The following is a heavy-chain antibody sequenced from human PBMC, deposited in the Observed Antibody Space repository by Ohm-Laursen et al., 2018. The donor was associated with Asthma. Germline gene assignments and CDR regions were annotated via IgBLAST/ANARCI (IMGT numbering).Heavy chain of an antibody. J-gene: IGHJ4*02. Sequence: SSLRLSCSASGFTFRSYAMHWVRQAPGKGLEWVAVGGSYYDGGLKYYADSVNGRFTVSRDDSKNTLYLQMNGLRPDDTAVYYCAKEGSGWYNLDYWGQGTLVTVSS. CDR3: AKEGSGWYNLDY. V-gene: IGHV3-30-3*01. D-gene: IGHD6-19*01. CDR1: GFTFRSYA. CDR2: GGSYYDGGLK.